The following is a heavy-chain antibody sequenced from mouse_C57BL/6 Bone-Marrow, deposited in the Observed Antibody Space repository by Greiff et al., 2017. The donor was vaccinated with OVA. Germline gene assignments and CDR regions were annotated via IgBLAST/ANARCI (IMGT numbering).Heavy chain of an antibody. CDR1: GFTFSSYT. Sequence: EVQLVESGGGLVKPGGSLKLSCAASGFTFSSYTMSWVRQTPEKRLEWVATISGGGGNTYYPDSVKGRFTISRDNAKNTLYLQMSSLRSEDTALYYCARQRNFFDYFDYWGQGTTLTVSS. J-gene: IGHJ2*01. CDR3: ARQRNFFDYFDY. V-gene: IGHV5-9*01. CDR2: ISGGGGNT.